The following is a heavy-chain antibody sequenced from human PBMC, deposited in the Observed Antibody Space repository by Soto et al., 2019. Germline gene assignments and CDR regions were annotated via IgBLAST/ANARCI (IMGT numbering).Heavy chain of an antibody. V-gene: IGHV1-18*01. Sequence: ASVKVSCKASGYTFTSYGISWVRQAPGQGLEWMGWISAYNGNTNYAQKLQGRVTMTTDTSTSTAYMELRSLRSDDTAVYYCARDLPFDCSGGSCHHNWFDPWGQGTLVTVSS. CDR1: GYTFTSYG. D-gene: IGHD2-15*01. CDR2: ISAYNGNT. J-gene: IGHJ5*02. CDR3: ARDLPFDCSGGSCHHNWFDP.